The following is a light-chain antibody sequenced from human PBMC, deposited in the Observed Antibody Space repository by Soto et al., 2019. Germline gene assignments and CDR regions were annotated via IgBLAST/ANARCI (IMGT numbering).Light chain of an antibody. Sequence: DLQMTQSPSSLSASVGDRVTITCQASQDISNYLNWYQQKPGKAPKLLIYDASNLETGVPSRFSGSGSGTDFTFTISSLQPEDTATSYCQQYDNPPATFGQGTKVEIK. J-gene: IGKJ1*01. V-gene: IGKV1-33*01. CDR2: DAS. CDR1: QDISNY. CDR3: QQYDNPPAT.